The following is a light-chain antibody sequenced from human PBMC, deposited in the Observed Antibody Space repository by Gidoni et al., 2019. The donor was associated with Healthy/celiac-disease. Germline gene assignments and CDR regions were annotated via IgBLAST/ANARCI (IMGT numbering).Light chain of an antibody. CDR2: WAS. J-gene: IGKJ1*01. V-gene: IGKV4-1*01. CDR1: QSVLYSSNNKNY. Sequence: DIVMTQSPDSLAGSLGERATINCKSSQSVLYSSNNKNYLAWYQQKPGQPPKLLIYWASTRESGVPDRFSGSGSGTDFTLTISSLQAEDVAVYYCQQYYSTPPWTFGQXTKVEIK. CDR3: QQYYSTPPWT.